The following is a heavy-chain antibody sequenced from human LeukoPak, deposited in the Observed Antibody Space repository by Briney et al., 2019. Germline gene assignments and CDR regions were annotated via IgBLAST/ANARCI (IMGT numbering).Heavy chain of an antibody. D-gene: IGHD4-17*01. CDR3: ARGSRITVTSGYYYYMDV. Sequence: SQTLSLTCTVSGGTISTGTYYYRWIRQPAGKRLEWIGRIYTSGSINYNPSLKSRVTISVEMSKNQFSMKLNSVTAADTAVYFCARGSRITVTSGYYYYMDVWGKGTTVTVSS. CDR1: GGTISTGTYY. J-gene: IGHJ6*03. V-gene: IGHV4-61*02. CDR2: IYTSGSI.